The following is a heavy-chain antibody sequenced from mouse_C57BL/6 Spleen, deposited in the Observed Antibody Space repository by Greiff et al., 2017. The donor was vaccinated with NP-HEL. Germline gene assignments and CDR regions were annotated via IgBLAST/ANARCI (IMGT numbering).Heavy chain of an antibody. J-gene: IGHJ1*03. Sequence: VQLQQSGAELARPGASVKLSCKASGYTFTSYGISWVKQRTGQGLEWIGEIYPRSGNTYYNEKFKGTATLTADKSSSTAYMELRSLTSEDSAVYFCARDYGRGYFDVWGTGTTVTVSS. CDR2: IYPRSGNT. CDR3: ARDYGRGYFDV. CDR1: GYTFTSYG. V-gene: IGHV1-81*01. D-gene: IGHD1-1*01.